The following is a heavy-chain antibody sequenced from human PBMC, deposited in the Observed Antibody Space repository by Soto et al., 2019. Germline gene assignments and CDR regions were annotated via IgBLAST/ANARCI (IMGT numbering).Heavy chain of an antibody. CDR1: GGSISSRSYY. CDR3: ARVSRGNKGVGYYYYGMDV. V-gene: IGHV4-39*01. Sequence: SETLSLTCTVSGGSISSRSYYWGWIRQPPGKGLEWIGSIYYSGSTYYNPSLKSRVTISVDTSKNQFSLKLSSVTAADTAMYYCARVSRGNKGVGYYYYGMDVWGQGTTVTVSS. CDR2: IYYSGST. J-gene: IGHJ6*02. D-gene: IGHD3-16*01.